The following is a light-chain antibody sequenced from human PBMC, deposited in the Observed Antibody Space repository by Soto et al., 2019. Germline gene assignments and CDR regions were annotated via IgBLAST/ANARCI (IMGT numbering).Light chain of an antibody. CDR3: QQYDSSPGT. J-gene: IGKJ1*01. Sequence: EIVMTQSPATLSVSPGERATLYCRASQSVSSNLAWYQQKPGQAPRLLIYDASNRATGIPARFSGSGSGTDFTLTISRLEPEYFAVYYCQQYDSSPGTFGQGTKVDI. V-gene: IGKV3D-15*02. CDR1: QSVSSN. CDR2: DAS.